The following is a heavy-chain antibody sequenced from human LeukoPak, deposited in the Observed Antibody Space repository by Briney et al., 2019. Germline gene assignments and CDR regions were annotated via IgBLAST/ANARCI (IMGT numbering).Heavy chain of an antibody. V-gene: IGHV3-66*01. CDR3: ASKVVISSGWYSFDY. Sequence: SGGSLRLSCAASGFTFSSYAMSWVRQAPGKGLEWVSVVYSGGSTYYADSVKGRFTISRDNSKNTLYLQMNSLRAEDTAVYYCASKVVISSGWYSFDYWGQGTLVTVSS. D-gene: IGHD6-19*01. CDR1: GFTFSSYA. CDR2: VYSGGST. J-gene: IGHJ4*02.